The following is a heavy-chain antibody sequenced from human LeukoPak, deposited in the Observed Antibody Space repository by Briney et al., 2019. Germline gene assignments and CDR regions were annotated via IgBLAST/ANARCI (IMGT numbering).Heavy chain of an antibody. CDR1: GXSISSYY. D-gene: IGHD1-26*01. V-gene: IGHV4-59*08. CDR2: IYYSGST. J-gene: IGHJ4*02. Sequence: SETLSLTCTVSGXSISSYYWSWIRQPPGKGLEWIEYIYYSGSTNYNPALKSRVTISVDTSKNQFSLKLSSVTAADTAVYYCARQRGRWDSFDYWGQGTLVTVSS. CDR3: ARQRGRWDSFDY.